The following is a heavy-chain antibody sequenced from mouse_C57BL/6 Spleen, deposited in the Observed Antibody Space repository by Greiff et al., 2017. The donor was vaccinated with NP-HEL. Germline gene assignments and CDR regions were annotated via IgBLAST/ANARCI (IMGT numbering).Heavy chain of an antibody. J-gene: IGHJ4*01. D-gene: IGHD3-3*01. Sequence: VQLKQSGPELVKPGASVKIPCKASGYTFTDYNMDWVKQSHGKSLEWIGDINPNNGGTIYNQKFKGKATLTVDKSSSTAYMELRSLTSEDTAVYYCARRETREYYYAMDYWGQGTSVTVSS. CDR3: ARRETREYYYAMDY. CDR1: GYTFTDYN. V-gene: IGHV1-18*01. CDR2: INPNNGGT.